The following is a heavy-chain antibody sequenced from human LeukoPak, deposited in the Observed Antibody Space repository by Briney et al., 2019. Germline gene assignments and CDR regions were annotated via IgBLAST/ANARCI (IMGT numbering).Heavy chain of an antibody. CDR3: ARRGKRITIFGVVTHGAFDI. Sequence: PSQTLSLTRTVSGGSISSGDYYWSWIRQPPGKGLEWIGYIYYSGSTYYNPSLKSRVTISVDTSKNQFSLKLSSVTAADTAVYYCARRGKRITIFGVVTHGAFDIWGQGTMVTVSS. D-gene: IGHD3-3*01. J-gene: IGHJ3*02. CDR2: IYYSGST. CDR1: GGSISSGDYY. V-gene: IGHV4-30-4*08.